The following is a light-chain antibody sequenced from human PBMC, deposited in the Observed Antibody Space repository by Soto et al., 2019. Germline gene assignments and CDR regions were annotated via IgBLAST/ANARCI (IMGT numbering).Light chain of an antibody. V-gene: IGLV3-21*02. CDR2: EDY. CDR3: LVWDNSGDRYV. Sequence: SYELTQPPSVSVAPGQTARITCGGNDIGSKSVHWYQQKPGQAPVVVVYEDYDRPSGIPERFSGSNSGNTATLTITRVEAGDEADYYCLVWDNSGDRYVFGTGTKLTVL. CDR1: DIGSKS. J-gene: IGLJ1*01.